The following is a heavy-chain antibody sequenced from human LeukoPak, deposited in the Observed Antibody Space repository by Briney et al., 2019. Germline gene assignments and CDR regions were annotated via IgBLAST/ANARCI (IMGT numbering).Heavy chain of an antibody. CDR2: IRSKAYGGTT. J-gene: IGHJ3*02. V-gene: IGHV3-49*04. D-gene: IGHD3-10*01. Sequence: PGRSLRLSCTMSGFTFGEYPMTWVRQAPGKGLEWVGFIRSKAYGGTTEYGASVKGRFIISGDDSKSIVYLQMNSLTIDDTAIYHXLRGGSAFDIWGQGTKVTVSS. CDR3: LRGGSAFDI. CDR1: GFTFGEYP.